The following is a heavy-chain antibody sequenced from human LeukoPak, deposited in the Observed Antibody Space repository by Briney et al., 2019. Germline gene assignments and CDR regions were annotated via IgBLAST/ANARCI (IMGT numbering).Heavy chain of an antibody. V-gene: IGHV3-53*01. CDR3: ARGLEHDGYYFDY. CDR1: GFTFDNYG. J-gene: IGHJ4*02. D-gene: IGHD1/OR15-1a*01. CDR2: IYSGGST. Sequence: GGSLRLSCAASGFTFDNYGMTWVRQAPGKGLEWVSVIYSGGSTYYADSVKGRFTISRDNSKNTLYLQMNSLRAEDTAVYYCARGLEHDGYYFDYWGQGTLVTVSS.